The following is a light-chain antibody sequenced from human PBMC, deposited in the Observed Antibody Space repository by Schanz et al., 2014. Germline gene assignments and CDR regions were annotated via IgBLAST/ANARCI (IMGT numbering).Light chain of an antibody. CDR1: QSVSSN. V-gene: IGKV3-15*01. J-gene: IGKJ1*01. CDR3: HQYNNWPRT. Sequence: EIVMPQSPATLSVSPGERATLSCRASQSVSSNLAWFQQKPGQAPRLLIYGASTRATGLPARFSGSGSGTDFTLTISSLQSEDFAVYYCHQYNNWPRTFGQGTKVEV. CDR2: GAS.